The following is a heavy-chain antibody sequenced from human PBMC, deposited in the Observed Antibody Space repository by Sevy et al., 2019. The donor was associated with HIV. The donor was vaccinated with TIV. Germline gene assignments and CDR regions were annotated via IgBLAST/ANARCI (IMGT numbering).Heavy chain of an antibody. V-gene: IGHV3-15*01. J-gene: IGHJ4*02. CDR3: ITDRLLWFGELLDFDY. D-gene: IGHD3-10*01. Sequence: GSLRLSCAASGFTFSNAWMSWVRQAPGKGLEWVGRIKSKTDGGTTDYAAPVKGRFTISRDDSKNTLYLQMNSLKTEDTAIYYCITDRLLWFGELLDFDYWGQGTLVTVSS. CDR1: GFTFSNAW. CDR2: IKSKTDGGTT.